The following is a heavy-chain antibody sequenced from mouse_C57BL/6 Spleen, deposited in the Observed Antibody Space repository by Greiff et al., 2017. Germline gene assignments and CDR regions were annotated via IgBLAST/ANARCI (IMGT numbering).Heavy chain of an antibody. CDR1: GFTFSDFY. V-gene: IGHV7-1*01. J-gene: IGHJ2*01. CDR2: SRNKANDYTT. CDR3: ARGGESFDY. Sequence: EVQGVESGGGLVQSGRSLRLSCATSGFTFSDFYMEWVRQAPGKGLEWIAASRNKANDYTTEYSASVKGRFIVSRDTSQSILYLQMNALRAEDTAIYYCARGGESFDYWGQGTTLTVSS.